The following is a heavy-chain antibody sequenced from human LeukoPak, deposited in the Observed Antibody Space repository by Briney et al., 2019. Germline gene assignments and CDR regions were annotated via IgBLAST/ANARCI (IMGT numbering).Heavy chain of an antibody. Sequence: SETLSLTCAVSGGSISSSNWWSWVRQPPGKGLEWIGYIYYSGSTYYNPSLKSRVTMSVDTSKNQFSLKLSSVTAADTAVYYCARAYGGNSAAFDIWGQGTMVTVSS. D-gene: IGHD4-23*01. CDR1: GGSISSSNW. CDR2: IYYSGST. CDR3: ARAYGGNSAAFDI. V-gene: IGHV4-30-4*01. J-gene: IGHJ3*02.